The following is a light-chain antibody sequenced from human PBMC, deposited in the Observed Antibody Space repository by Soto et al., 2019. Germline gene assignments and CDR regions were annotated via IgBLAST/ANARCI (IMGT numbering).Light chain of an antibody. J-gene: IGKJ1*01. Sequence: DIQMTQSPSTLPASVGDRVTITCRASQSISNWLAWYQQKPGKAPKLLIYKASSLESGVPSRFSGSGSGTEFTLTISSLQPEDFATYYCLQNNSYPVTFGQGTKVDNK. V-gene: IGKV1-5*03. CDR1: QSISNW. CDR3: LQNNSYPVT. CDR2: KAS.